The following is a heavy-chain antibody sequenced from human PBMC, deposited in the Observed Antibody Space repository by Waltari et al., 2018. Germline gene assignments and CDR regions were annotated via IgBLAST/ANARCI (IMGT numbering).Heavy chain of an antibody. Sequence: QVQLVESGGGVVEPGRSLRLTCAASGFIFRDHGMHWVRQAPGKGLEWVASISYDGYNKYYGDSVKGRFTISRDNSAKTLHLQMSSLTTEDTAVYYCARDRWLQSRGYFDYWGQETQVTVSS. D-gene: IGHD5-18*01. J-gene: IGHJ4*02. CDR1: GFIFRDHG. V-gene: IGHV3-30*03. CDR3: ARDRWLQSRGYFDY. CDR2: ISYDGYNK.